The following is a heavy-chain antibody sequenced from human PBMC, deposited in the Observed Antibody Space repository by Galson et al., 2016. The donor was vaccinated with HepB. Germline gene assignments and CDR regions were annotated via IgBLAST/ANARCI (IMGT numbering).Heavy chain of an antibody. CDR3: ARHRHSPQWDTFDI. J-gene: IGHJ3*02. D-gene: IGHD6-19*01. CDR2: IYPGHSDT. Sequence: QSGAEVKKPGESLKISCKVSGYIFTYNWIGWVRQMPGKGLEWMGIIYPGHSDTRYSPSFEGQVTISADTSISTAYLEWSSLKASDTAVYYCARHRHSPQWDTFDIWGQGTVVTVSP. CDR1: GYIFTYNW. V-gene: IGHV5-51*01.